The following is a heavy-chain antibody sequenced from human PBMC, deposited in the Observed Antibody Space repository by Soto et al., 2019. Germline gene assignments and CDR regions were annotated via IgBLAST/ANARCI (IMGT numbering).Heavy chain of an antibody. CDR2: ISGSGGAT. Sequence: EVQLLESGGGLVQPGGSLRLSCEASTVTFSIYVMNWVRQAPGKGLEWVSAISGSGGATYYADSVKGRFTVSRDNSKKTLYLQMNSLTVNDTAVYFCATGAPRPPSNSYGLDLWGHGTTVTVS. D-gene: IGHD6-6*01. CDR1: TVTFSIYV. CDR3: ATGAPRPPSNSYGLDL. J-gene: IGHJ6*02. V-gene: IGHV3-23*01.